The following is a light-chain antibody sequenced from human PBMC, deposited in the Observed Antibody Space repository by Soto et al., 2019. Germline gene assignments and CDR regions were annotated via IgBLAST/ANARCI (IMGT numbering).Light chain of an antibody. V-gene: IGLV2-8*01. J-gene: IGLJ3*02. CDR2: EVS. CDR1: SSDVGGYKY. CDR3: CSYAGTYTWV. Sequence: QSALTQPPSASGSPGQSVTISCTGTSSDVGGYKYVSWYQQHPGKAPKLMIFEVSRRPSGVPDRFSGSKSGNTASLTVSGLQAGDEADYYCCSYAGTYTWVFGGGTKLTVL.